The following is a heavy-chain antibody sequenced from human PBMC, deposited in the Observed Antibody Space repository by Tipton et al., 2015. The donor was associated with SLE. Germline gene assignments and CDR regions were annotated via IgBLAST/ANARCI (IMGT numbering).Heavy chain of an antibody. J-gene: IGHJ4*02. Sequence: LRLSCVVYGGSFSAYYWCWVRQPPGKGLEWVGYIYYSGSTNYNPSLKRRVTISVDTSKNQFSLKLSSVTAADTAVYYCARGYLRSSWTVDYFDYWGQGTLVTVSS. CDR3: ARGYLRSSWTVDYFDY. CDR1: GGSFSAYY. CDR2: IYYSGST. D-gene: IGHD6-13*01. V-gene: IGHV4-59*01.